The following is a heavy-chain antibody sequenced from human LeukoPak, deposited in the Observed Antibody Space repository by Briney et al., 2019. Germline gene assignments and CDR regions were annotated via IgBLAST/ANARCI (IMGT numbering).Heavy chain of an antibody. Sequence: GASVKVSCKASGYTFTSYDINWVRQATGQGLEWMGWMNPNSGNTGYAQKFQGRVTITRNTSISTAYMELSSLRSEDTAVYYCARARIDCSSTSCDDASDIWGQGTMVTVSS. D-gene: IGHD2-2*01. CDR3: ARARIDCSSTSCDDASDI. CDR2: MNPNSGNT. CDR1: GYTFTSYD. V-gene: IGHV1-8*03. J-gene: IGHJ3*02.